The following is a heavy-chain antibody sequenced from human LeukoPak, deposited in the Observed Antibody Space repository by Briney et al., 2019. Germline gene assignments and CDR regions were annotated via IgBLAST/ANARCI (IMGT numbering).Heavy chain of an antibody. CDR3: ARHWVVTPNY. CDR2: IYYSGSA. V-gene: IGHV4-39*01. J-gene: IGHJ4*02. D-gene: IGHD4-23*01. CDR1: GGSISNSSYY. Sequence: SETLSLTCIVSGGSISNSSYYRGWIRQPPGTGLEWIGSIYYSGSAYYNPSLKSRVTISVDTSKNQFSLKLTSVTAADTAVYYCARHWVVTPNYWGQGTLVTVSS.